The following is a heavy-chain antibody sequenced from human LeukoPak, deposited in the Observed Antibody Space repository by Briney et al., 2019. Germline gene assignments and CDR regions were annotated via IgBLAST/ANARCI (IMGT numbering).Heavy chain of an antibody. J-gene: IGHJ5*02. CDR2: INHSGST. CDR3: ARGQGVGIVVVPAARNWFDP. V-gene: IGHV4-34*01. Sequence: SETLSLTCAVYGGSFSGYYWSWIRQPPGKGLEWIGEINHSGSTNYNPSLKSRVTISVDTSKNQFSLKLSSVTAADTAVYYCARGQGVGIVVVPAARNWFDPWGQGTLVTVSS. CDR1: GGSFSGYY. D-gene: IGHD2-2*01.